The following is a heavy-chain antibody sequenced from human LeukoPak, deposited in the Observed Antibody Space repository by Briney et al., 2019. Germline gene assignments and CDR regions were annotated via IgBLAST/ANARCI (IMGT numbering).Heavy chain of an antibody. CDR1: GGTFRRYA. CDR2: IIPIFGTA. Sequence: SVRVSCKASGGTFRRYAISCVRQAPGHRREWMGGIIPIFGTANYAQKFQGRVTISADESTSTAYMELSRVRSEDTAVYYCARGSSEVAAAGIIYWGQGTLVTVSS. V-gene: IGHV1-69*13. CDR3: ARGSSEVAAAGIIY. D-gene: IGHD6-13*01. J-gene: IGHJ4*02.